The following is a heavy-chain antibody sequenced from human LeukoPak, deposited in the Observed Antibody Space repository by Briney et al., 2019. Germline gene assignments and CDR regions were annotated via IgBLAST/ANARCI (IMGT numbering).Heavy chain of an antibody. V-gene: IGHV1-2*02. CDR2: INPISGGT. D-gene: IGHD5-18*01. CDR1: GYTFTGYY. CDR3: ARDIPVGYSYGLDY. Sequence: ASVKVSCKASGYTFTGYYMHWVRPAPGQGLEWMGWINPISGGTNYAQQFQGRVTITTDKSIRPTYMELSSLRSEDTAVYYCARDIPVGYSYGLDYWGQGTLVTVSS. J-gene: IGHJ4*02.